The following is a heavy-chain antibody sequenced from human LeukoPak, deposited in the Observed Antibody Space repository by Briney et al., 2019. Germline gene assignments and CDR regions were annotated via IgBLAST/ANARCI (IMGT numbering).Heavy chain of an antibody. V-gene: IGHV1-8*01. CDR1: VYIFTRYD. CDR2: MNPNCCNT. CDR3: ARDSDPFQYGGGDCYSHFDY. D-gene: IGHD2-21*02. Sequence: GVSENVSYRFSVYIFTRYDINCVRQPSAKGLEWMVWMNPNCCNTGYAQKFQGRVTMTRNTSIRTAYLELSSLRSEDTALYYCARDSDPFQYGGGDCYSHFDYWGQETLVTVSS. J-gene: IGHJ4*02.